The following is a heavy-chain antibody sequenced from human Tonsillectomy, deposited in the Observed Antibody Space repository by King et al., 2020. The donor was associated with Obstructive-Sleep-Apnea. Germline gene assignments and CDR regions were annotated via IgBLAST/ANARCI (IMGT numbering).Heavy chain of an antibody. J-gene: IGHJ4*02. V-gene: IGHV3-21*01. D-gene: IGHD6-13*01. Sequence: QLVQSGGGLVKPGGSLRLSCAASGFTFSGYSMNWVRQAPGKGLEWVSSISSSGSYKYYADSVKGRFTISRDNAKNSLYLQMDSLRAEDTAVYYCARMWSAAAGYFDYWGQGTLVTVSS. CDR3: ARMWSAAAGYFDY. CDR2: ISSSGSYK. CDR1: GFTFSGYS.